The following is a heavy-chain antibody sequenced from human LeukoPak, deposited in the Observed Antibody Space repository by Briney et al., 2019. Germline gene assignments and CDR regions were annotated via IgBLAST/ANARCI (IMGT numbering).Heavy chain of an antibody. CDR1: GYTCTGYY. V-gene: IGHV1-2*02. Sequence: ASVKVSCKTSGYTCTGYYMHWVRQAPGQGLEWMGWINPNSGGTNYAQKFQGRVTMTRDTSISTAYMELSRLRSDDTAVYYCARATRGVREPLFDYWGQGTLVTVSS. J-gene: IGHJ4*02. CDR2: INPNSGGT. CDR3: ARATRGVREPLFDY. D-gene: IGHD1-26*01.